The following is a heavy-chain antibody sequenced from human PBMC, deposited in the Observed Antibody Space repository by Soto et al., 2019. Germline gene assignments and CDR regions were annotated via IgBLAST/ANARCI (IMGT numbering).Heavy chain of an antibody. CDR2: IIPLFRKT. CDR3: ARARLSNGDPNIYFFYGLDV. J-gene: IGHJ6*02. D-gene: IGHD3-10*01. Sequence: QVQLVQSGAEVKRPGSSVKVSCKASGDMFRNSAFTWVRQAPGQGLAWMGVIIPLFRKTNVAQYFQGRVTFTADESTSSLYMEASSLTSEDTAVYYCARARLSNGDPNIYFFYGLDVWGQGTTITVSS. V-gene: IGHV1-69*01. CDR1: GDMFRNSA.